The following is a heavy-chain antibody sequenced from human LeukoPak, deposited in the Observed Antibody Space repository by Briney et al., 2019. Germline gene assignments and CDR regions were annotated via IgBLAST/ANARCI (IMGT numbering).Heavy chain of an antibody. CDR2: IYTSGST. J-gene: IGHJ5*02. V-gene: IGHV4-61*02. D-gene: IGHD3-10*01. CDR1: GGSISSGSYD. CDR3: ARTMVRGVQWFDP. Sequence: PSQTLSLTCTVSGGSISSGSYDWGWIRQPAGKGLEWIGRIYTSGSTNYNPSLKSRVTISVDTSKNQFSLKLSSVTAADTAVYYCARTMVRGVQWFDPWGQGTLVTVSS.